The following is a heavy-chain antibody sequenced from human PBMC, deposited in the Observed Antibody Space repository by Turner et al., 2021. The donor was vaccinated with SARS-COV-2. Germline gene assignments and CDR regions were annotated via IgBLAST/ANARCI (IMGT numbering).Heavy chain of an antibody. J-gene: IGHJ4*02. D-gene: IGHD4-17*01. CDR2: SSTKVNGGTT. CDR1: GLTFSDAR. CDR3: TRQTNYGAYD. Sequence: EVQRVEFGGGLVKPVGSLRLSCACSGLTFSDARMGWFRQAPGKGLGWVGRSSTKVNGGTTDYAAPVKGRFTNSRDDSQNTLYLQMNSLKIEDTAVYYCTRQTNYGAYDWGQGTLVTVSS. V-gene: IGHV3-15*01.